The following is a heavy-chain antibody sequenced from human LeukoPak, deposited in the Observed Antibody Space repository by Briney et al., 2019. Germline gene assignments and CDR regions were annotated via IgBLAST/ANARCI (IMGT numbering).Heavy chain of an antibody. J-gene: IGHJ4*02. CDR3: ARDQCGLGYGSLFDY. CDR2: ISSSGITI. D-gene: IGHD3-16*01. Sequence: GSLRLSCAASGFTFSDYYMTWIRQAPGKGLEWVSYISSSGITIYYADSVKGRFTISRDNAKKSLYLEMNSLRAEDTAVYYCARDQCGLGYGSLFDYWGQGTLVTVSS. V-gene: IGHV3-11*01. CDR1: GFTFSDYY.